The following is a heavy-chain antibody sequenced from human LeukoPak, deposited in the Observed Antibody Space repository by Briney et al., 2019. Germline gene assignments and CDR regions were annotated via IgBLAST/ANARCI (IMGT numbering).Heavy chain of an antibody. CDR1: GGSISSGGYY. V-gene: IGHV4-31*03. D-gene: IGHD4-17*01. Sequence: SETLSLTCTVSGGSISSGGYYWSWIRQHPGKGLEWIGYIYYSGSTYYNPSLKSRVTISVDTSKNQFSLKLSSVTAADTAVYYCARTTTVTTVFDYWGQETMVTVSS. CDR3: ARTTTVTTVFDY. J-gene: IGHJ4*02. CDR2: IYYSGST.